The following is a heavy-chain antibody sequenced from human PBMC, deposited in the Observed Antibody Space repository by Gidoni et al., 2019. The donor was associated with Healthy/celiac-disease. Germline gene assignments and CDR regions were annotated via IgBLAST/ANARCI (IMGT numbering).Heavy chain of an antibody. D-gene: IGHD6-13*01. CDR3: ARLPTSSSWYGAEFDY. Sequence: VQLVQSGAAVKKPGSSVKVSCTASGGTFRSYTISWVRQAPGQGLEWMGRIIPILGIANYAQKFQGRVTITADKSTSTAYMELSSLRSEDTAVYYCARLPTSSSWYGAEFDYWGQGTLVTVSS. CDR1: GGTFRSYT. J-gene: IGHJ4*02. CDR2: IIPILGIA. V-gene: IGHV1-69*02.